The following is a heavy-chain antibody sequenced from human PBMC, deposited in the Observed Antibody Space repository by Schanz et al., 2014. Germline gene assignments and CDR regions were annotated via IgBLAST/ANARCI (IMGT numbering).Heavy chain of an antibody. V-gene: IGHV1-8*01. CDR3: TKGRTFGR. CDR2: MNSKTGNT. CDR1: GYTFTSYD. J-gene: IGHJ4*02. D-gene: IGHD3-16*01. Sequence: QVQLLQSGSEVKKPGASVKVSCKASGYTFTSYDINWVRQATGQGLEWMGWMNSKTGNTGYAQRFQGRVTMTRNTSITTAYLELSSLRSGDTAVYYCTKGRTFGRWGQGTLVTVSS.